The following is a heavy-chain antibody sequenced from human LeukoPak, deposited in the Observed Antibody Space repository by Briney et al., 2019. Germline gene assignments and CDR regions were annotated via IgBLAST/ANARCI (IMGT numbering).Heavy chain of an antibody. D-gene: IGHD3-10*01. CDR1: GGSISSYY. J-gene: IGHJ5*02. V-gene: IGHV4-59*01. CDR2: IYYSGST. Sequence: PSETLSLTCTVSGGSISSYYWSWIRQPPGKGLEWIWYIYYSGSTNYNPSLKSRVTISVDTSKNQFSLKLSSVTAADTAVYYCARVSYYYGSGRVGFDPWGQGTLVTVSS. CDR3: ARVSYYYGSGRVGFDP.